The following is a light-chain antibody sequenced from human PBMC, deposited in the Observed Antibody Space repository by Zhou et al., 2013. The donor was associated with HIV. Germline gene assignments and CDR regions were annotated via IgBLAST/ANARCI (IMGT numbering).Light chain of an antibody. CDR3: QQSYIVPLT. V-gene: IGKV1-39*01. Sequence: DVQMTQSPPSLSASVGDRVVITCRASLNIRQSLNWYRRRPGQAPRLLVYSASTLQSDVPSRFTASGSGTDFTLTITNLQPEDVATYFCQQSYIVPLTFGGGTNVQVK. J-gene: IGKJ4*01. CDR1: LNIRQS. CDR2: SAS.